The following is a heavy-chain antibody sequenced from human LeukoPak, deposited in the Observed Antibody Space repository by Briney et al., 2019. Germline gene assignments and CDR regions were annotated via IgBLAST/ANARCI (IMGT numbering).Heavy chain of an antibody. D-gene: IGHD3-22*01. J-gene: IGHJ4*02. CDR3: AKDRAYYDSSVYYFDY. Sequence: PGGSLRLSCAASGFTVSSNYMSWVRQAPGKGLEWVSVIYSGGSTYYADSVKGRFTISRDNSKNTLYLQMNSLRAEDTAVYYCAKDRAYYDSSVYYFDYWGQGTLVTVSS. CDR2: IYSGGST. V-gene: IGHV3-53*01. CDR1: GFTVSSNY.